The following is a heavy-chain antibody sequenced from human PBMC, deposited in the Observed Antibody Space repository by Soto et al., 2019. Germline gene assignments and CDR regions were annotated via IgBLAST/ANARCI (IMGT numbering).Heavy chain of an antibody. CDR3: SRRRGGYDYCDL. V-gene: IGHV4-39*01. CDR1: GGSISSSSYY. D-gene: IGHD5-12*01. CDR2: IYYSGNT. Sequence: SETLSLTCTVSGGSISSSSYYWDWIRQPPGKGLEWIGSIYYSGNTYYNPSLKSRVTISVDTSKNQFSLKLSSVTAADTAVYDWSRRRGGYDYCDLWGQGTLVTVSS. J-gene: IGHJ4*02.